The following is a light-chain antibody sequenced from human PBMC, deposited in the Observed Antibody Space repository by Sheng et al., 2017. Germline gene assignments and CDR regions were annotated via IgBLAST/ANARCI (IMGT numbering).Light chain of an antibody. J-gene: IGLJ2*01. CDR3: QAWDSGTGF. CDR2: QDF. V-gene: IGLV3-1*01. CDR1: ELDKKY. Sequence: DLTQPPSMSVLLGQTATISCSGDELDKKYTCWYQQKEGQSPILVMYQDFKRPSGIPERFSGSNSGNTATLTIRGTQATDEAAYYCQAWDSGTGFFGGGTEADRP.